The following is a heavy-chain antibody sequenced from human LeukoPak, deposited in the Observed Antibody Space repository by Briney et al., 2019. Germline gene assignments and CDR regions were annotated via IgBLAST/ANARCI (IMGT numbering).Heavy chain of an antibody. V-gene: IGHV4-31*03. CDR2: IYYSGST. Sequence: PSETLSLTCTVSGGSISSGGYYWSWHRQHPGRGREWIAYIYYSGSTYYNPSLKSRVTISVDTSKNQFSLKLSSVTAADTAVYYCARDAGEQLAFDYWGQGTLVTVSS. CDR1: GGSISSGGYY. CDR3: ARDAGEQLAFDY. D-gene: IGHD6-13*01. J-gene: IGHJ4*02.